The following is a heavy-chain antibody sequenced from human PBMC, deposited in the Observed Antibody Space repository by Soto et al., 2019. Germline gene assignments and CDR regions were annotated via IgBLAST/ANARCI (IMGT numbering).Heavy chain of an antibody. CDR1: GFTFSSYS. CDR2: ISSSSSYI. V-gene: IGHV3-21*01. D-gene: IGHD2-2*01. Sequence: PGGSLRLSCAASGFTFSSYSMNWVRQAPGKGLEWVSSISSSSSYIYYADSVKGRFTISRDNAKNSLYLQMNSLRAEDTAVYYCARDKDVVASHAFDIWGQGTMVTVSS. CDR3: ARDKDVVASHAFDI. J-gene: IGHJ3*02.